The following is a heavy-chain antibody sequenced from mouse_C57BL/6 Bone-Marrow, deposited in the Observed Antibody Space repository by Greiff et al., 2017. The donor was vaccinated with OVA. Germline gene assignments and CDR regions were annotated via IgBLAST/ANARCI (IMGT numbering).Heavy chain of an antibody. CDR3: ARQFYYYGSSPYYFDY. Sequence: QVQLQQPGAELVMPGASVKLSCKASGYTFTSYWMHWVKQRPGQGLEWIGEIDPSDSYTNYNQKFKGKSTLTVEKSSSTAYMQLSSLTSEDSAVYYCARQFYYYGSSPYYFDYWGQGTTLTVSS. CDR1: GYTFTSYW. CDR2: IDPSDSYT. D-gene: IGHD1-1*01. J-gene: IGHJ2*01. V-gene: IGHV1-69*01.